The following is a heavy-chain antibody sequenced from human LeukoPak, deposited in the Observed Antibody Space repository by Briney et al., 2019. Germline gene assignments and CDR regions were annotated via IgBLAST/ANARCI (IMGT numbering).Heavy chain of an antibody. CDR2: INTNTGNP. D-gene: IGHD3-3*01. J-gene: IGHJ5*02. CDR3: ARDLGRITIFGVESGFDP. CDR1: GYTFTSYA. V-gene: IGHV7-4-1*02. Sequence: AASVKVSCKASGYTFTSYAMNWVRQAPGQGLEWMGWINTNTGNPTYAQGFTGRFVFSLDTSVSTAYLQISSLKAEDTAVYYCARDLGRITIFGVESGFDPWGQGTLVTVSS.